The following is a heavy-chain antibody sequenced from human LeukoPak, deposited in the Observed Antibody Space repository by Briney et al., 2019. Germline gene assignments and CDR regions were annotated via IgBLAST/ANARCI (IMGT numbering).Heavy chain of an antibody. CDR2: IYYTGRT. CDR3: AQSLGSGNWIGNWFDP. Sequence: PSETLSLTCTVSGGSISSSSHSWGWIRQSPGKGLEWTGTIYYTGRTYYNPSLESRLTISVDTSKNQFSLKLTSVTAADTAIYYCAQSLGSGNWIGNWFDPWGQGTLVTVSS. V-gene: IGHV4-39*01. CDR1: GGSISSSSHS. J-gene: IGHJ5*02. D-gene: IGHD1-1*01.